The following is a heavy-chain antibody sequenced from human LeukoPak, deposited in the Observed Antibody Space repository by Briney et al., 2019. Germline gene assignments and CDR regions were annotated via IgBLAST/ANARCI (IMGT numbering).Heavy chain of an antibody. Sequence: GGSLRLSCAASGFTFSSYWMSWVRQAPGKGLEWVANIKKDGSEEYYVDSVKGRFTISRDNSKNTLYLQMNSLRAEDTAVYYCARVSGLFYGFWLKTRTYFDYWGQGTLVTVSS. J-gene: IGHJ4*02. CDR1: GFTFSSYW. V-gene: IGHV3-7*01. CDR3: ARVSGLFYGFWLKTRTYFDY. CDR2: IKKDGSEE. D-gene: IGHD3/OR15-3a*01.